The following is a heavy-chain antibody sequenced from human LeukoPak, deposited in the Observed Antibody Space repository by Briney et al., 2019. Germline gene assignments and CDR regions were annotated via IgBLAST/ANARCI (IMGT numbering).Heavy chain of an antibody. J-gene: IGHJ4*02. V-gene: IGHV3-30*02. Sequence: PGGSLRLSCAASGFTFSSYGMHWVRQAPGKGLEWVAFIRYDGSNKYYADSVKGRFTISRDNSKNTLYLQMNSLRAEDTAVYYCARSAYGSGSYYPDRTSFDYWGQGTLVTVSS. CDR1: GFTFSSYG. CDR2: IRYDGSNK. CDR3: ARSAYGSGSYYPDRTSFDY. D-gene: IGHD3-10*01.